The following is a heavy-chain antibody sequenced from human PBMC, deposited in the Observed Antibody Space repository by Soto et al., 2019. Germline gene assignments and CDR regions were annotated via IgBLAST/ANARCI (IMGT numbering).Heavy chain of an antibody. CDR2: INHSGST. Sequence: ASETLSLTCAVYGGSFSGYYWSWIRQPPGKGLEWIGEINHSGSTNYNPSLKSRVTISVDTSKNQFSLKLSSVTAADTAVYYCARGPTPEVVVASPSYYFDYWGQGTLVTVSS. CDR3: ARGPTPEVVVASPSYYFDY. CDR1: GGSFSGYY. V-gene: IGHV4-34*01. D-gene: IGHD3-22*01. J-gene: IGHJ4*02.